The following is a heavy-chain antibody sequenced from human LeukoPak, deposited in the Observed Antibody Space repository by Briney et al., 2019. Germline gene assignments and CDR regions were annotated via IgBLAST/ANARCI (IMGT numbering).Heavy chain of an antibody. D-gene: IGHD1-26*01. Sequence: GGSLRLSCAASGFTFSSYGMHWVRQAPGKGLEWVAVIWYDGSNKYYADSVKGRFTISRDNSKNTLYVQMNSLRAEDTAVYYCAVSGRHYSGYWGQGTLVTVSS. J-gene: IGHJ4*02. V-gene: IGHV3-33*01. CDR3: AVSGRHYSGY. CDR2: IWYDGSNK. CDR1: GFTFSSYG.